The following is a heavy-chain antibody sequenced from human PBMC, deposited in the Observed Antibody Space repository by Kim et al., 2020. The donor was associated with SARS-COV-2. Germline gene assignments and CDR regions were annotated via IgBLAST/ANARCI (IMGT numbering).Heavy chain of an antibody. CDR2: IIPIFGTA. V-gene: IGHV1-69*13. Sequence: SVKVSCKASGGTFSSYAISWVRQAPGQGLEWMGGIIPIFGTANYAQKFQGRVTITADESTSTAYMELSSLRSEDTAVYYCARDARVVVAATGTFDYWGQGTLVTVSS. CDR1: GGTFSSYA. D-gene: IGHD2-15*01. CDR3: ARDARVVVAATGTFDY. J-gene: IGHJ4*02.